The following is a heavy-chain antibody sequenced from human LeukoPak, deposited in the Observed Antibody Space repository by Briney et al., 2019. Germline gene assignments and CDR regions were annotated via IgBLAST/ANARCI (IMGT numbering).Heavy chain of an antibody. CDR3: ARDNIAVAGTDY. J-gene: IGHJ4*02. D-gene: IGHD6-19*01. CDR1: GFSVSSNY. CDR2: IYSGGSI. V-gene: IGHV3-66*02. Sequence: GGSLRFSCAASGFSVSSNYMSWVRQAPGKGLEWVSVIYSGGSIYYADSVKGRFTISRDNSKNTLYLQMNSLRGEDTAVYYCARDNIAVAGTDYWGQGTLVTVSS.